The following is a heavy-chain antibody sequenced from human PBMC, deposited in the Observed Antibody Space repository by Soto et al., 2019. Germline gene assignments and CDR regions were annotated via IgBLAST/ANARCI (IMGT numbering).Heavy chain of an antibody. Sequence: EVQLVESGGGLVQPGRSLRLSCAASGFTFDDYAMHWVRQAPGKGLEWVSGISWNSGSIVYADSVKGRFTISRDNAKNSLYPHMNSLRADDTALYYCARDRRYYDSSGAFDYWGQGTQVTVSS. V-gene: IGHV3-9*01. J-gene: IGHJ4*02. D-gene: IGHD3-22*01. CDR1: GFTFDDYA. CDR2: ISWNSGSI. CDR3: ARDRRYYDSSGAFDY.